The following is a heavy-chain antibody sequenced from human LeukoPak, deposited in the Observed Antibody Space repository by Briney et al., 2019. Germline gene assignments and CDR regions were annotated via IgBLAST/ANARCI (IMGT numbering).Heavy chain of an antibody. CDR2: ISGDESTT. V-gene: IGHV3-74*01. Sequence: GGSLRLSCTVSGFTFSSYWMHWVRQGPGKGLVWVSRISGDESTTNYADSVKGRFTIFRDNAKNSLYLQMNSLRAEDTAVYYCARAVASNWFDPWGQGTLVTVSS. CDR3: ARAVASNWFDP. D-gene: IGHD6-19*01. J-gene: IGHJ5*02. CDR1: GFTFSSYW.